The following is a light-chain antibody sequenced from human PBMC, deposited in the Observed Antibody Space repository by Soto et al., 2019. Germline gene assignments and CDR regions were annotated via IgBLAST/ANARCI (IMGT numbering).Light chain of an antibody. V-gene: IGLV1-44*01. CDR1: SSNIGSHT. J-gene: IGLJ2*01. CDR3: AAWDDSLNGVI. Sequence: QSVLTQPPSASGTPGQRITISCSGSSSNIGSHTVNWHQQVPGTAPKLLIYSNNERSSGVPDRFSGSKSGTSASLAISGLQSGDEADYYCAAWDDSLNGVIFGGGTKLTVL. CDR2: SNN.